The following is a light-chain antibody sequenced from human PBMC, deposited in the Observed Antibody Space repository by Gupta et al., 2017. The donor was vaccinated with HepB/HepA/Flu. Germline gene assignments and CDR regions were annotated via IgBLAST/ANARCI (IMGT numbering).Light chain of an antibody. Sequence: DIQMTQSPSTLSASVGDRVTITCRASQNTGYWLAWFQQKPGKAPNLLISKTSTLESGVPSRFSGSGSVTEFTLTISSLQPDDFAIYYCQHENNFPWTFGQGTKVEIK. CDR2: KTS. CDR1: QNTGYW. CDR3: QHENNFPWT. V-gene: IGKV1-5*03. J-gene: IGKJ1*01.